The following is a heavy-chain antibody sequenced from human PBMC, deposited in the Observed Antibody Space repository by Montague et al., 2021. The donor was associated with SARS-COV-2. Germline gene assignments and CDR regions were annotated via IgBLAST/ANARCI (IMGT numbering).Heavy chain of an antibody. J-gene: IGHJ5*01. Sequence: SETLSLTCTVSGYSVTSSYWSWIRQPPGKGLQWIGFISHSGITNYNSSFKSRVAISVNTSKNHFSLKLSSATAADTAVYYCARLSIGGPLIRWFDSWGQGTLVTVSS. CDR3: ARLSIGGPLIRWFDS. V-gene: IGHV4-59*02. D-gene: IGHD3-3*01. CDR1: GYSVTSSY. CDR2: ISHSGIT.